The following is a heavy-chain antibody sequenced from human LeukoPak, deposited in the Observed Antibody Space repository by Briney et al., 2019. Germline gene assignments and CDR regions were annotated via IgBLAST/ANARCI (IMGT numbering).Heavy chain of an antibody. D-gene: IGHD2/OR15-2a*01. CDR1: GFTFSNAW. V-gene: IGHV3-15*01. CDR2: IKSKTHGGTT. Sequence: KAGGSLRLSCAASGFTFSNAWMSWVRQAPGKGLEWVGLIKSKTHGGTTDYAAPVKGRFTISRDDSSNTLYLQMNSLKTEDTAIYYCTTVEYAAFDIWGQGTMVTVSS. J-gene: IGHJ3*02. CDR3: TTVEYAAFDI.